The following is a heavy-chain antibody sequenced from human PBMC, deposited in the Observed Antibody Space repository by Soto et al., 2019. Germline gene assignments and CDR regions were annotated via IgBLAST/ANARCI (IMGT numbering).Heavy chain of an antibody. Sequence: EVQLVESGGGLVQPGGSLRLSCAASGFTFSNYWMAWVRQAPGKGLEWVANIDQDGGEKYYVDSVKGRFTISRDNAKNSLYRHMNSLRAEDTAVYHCARGGNWFDPWGQGTLVTVSS. CDR2: IDQDGGEK. CDR1: GFTFSNYW. CDR3: ARGGNWFDP. J-gene: IGHJ5*02. D-gene: IGHD3-10*01. V-gene: IGHV3-7*05.